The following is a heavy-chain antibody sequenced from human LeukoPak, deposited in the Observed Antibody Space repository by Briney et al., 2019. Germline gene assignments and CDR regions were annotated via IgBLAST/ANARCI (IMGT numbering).Heavy chain of an antibody. J-gene: IGHJ4*02. CDR1: GFTFSSYA. V-gene: IGHV3-23*01. Sequence: QSGGSLRLSCAASGFTFSSYAMSWVRQAPGKGLEWVSAISGSGGSTYYADSVKGRFTISRDNSKNTPYLEMNRLRAEDTAVYYCAKPYYYDSSGYHFDYWGQGTLVTVSS. CDR2: ISGSGGST. CDR3: AKPYYYDSSGYHFDY. D-gene: IGHD3-22*01.